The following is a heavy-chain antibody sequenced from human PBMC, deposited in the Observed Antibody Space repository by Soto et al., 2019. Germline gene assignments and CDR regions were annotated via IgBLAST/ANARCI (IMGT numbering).Heavy chain of an antibody. CDR1: GGSISPYY. D-gene: IGHD6-25*01. Sequence: SETLSLTCTVSGGSISPYYWSWIRQPPGKGLEWIGYIFYSGSTNYNPSLKSRVTISVDTSENQFSLKLTSVTAADTAVYYCARHPSASGDYFDYWGQGTLVTVSS. CDR3: ARHPSASGDYFDY. J-gene: IGHJ4*02. CDR2: IFYSGST. V-gene: IGHV4-59*08.